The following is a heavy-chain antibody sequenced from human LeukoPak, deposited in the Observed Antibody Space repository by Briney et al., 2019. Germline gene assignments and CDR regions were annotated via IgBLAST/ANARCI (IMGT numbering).Heavy chain of an antibody. Sequence: SETLSLTCTVSGGSISSYYWSWIRQPPGKGLEWIGYIYTSGSTNYNPSLKSRVTISVDTSKNQFSLKLSSVTAADTAVYYCARVGLAAAGNGRFDPWGQGTLVTVS. CDR2: IYTSGST. CDR3: ARVGLAAAGNGRFDP. V-gene: IGHV4-4*09. D-gene: IGHD6-13*01. CDR1: GGSISSYY. J-gene: IGHJ5*02.